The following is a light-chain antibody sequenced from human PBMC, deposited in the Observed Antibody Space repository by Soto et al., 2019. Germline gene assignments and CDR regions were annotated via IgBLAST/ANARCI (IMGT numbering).Light chain of an antibody. J-gene: IGLJ1*01. CDR2: GNS. V-gene: IGLV1-40*01. CDR3: QSYDSGLSGFFV. Sequence: QSVLTQPPSVSGAPGQRVTISCTGSSSNIGAGYDVHWYQQLPGRAPKLLIYGNSNRPSGVPDRFSGSKSGTSASLAITGLQAEDEADYNCQSYDSGLSGFFVFGTGTKLTVL. CDR1: SSNIGAGYD.